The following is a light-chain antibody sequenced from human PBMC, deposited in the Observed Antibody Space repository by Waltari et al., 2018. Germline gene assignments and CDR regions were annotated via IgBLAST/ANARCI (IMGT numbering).Light chain of an antibody. Sequence: EIVMTQSPATLPASTGERATLSCRARQSGRSNLAWYQQKPGQAPRLLIYGASTRATGIPARFSGSGSGTEFTLTITNMQSEDFAVYYCQQYNNWTFGQGTKVEIK. CDR1: QSGRSN. J-gene: IGKJ1*01. CDR2: GAS. CDR3: QQYNNWT. V-gene: IGKV3-15*01.